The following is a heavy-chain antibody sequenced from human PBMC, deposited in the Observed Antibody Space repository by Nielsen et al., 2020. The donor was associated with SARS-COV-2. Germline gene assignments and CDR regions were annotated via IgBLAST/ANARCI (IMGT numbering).Heavy chain of an antibody. V-gene: IGHV5-51*01. D-gene: IGHD3-16*02. CDR1: GYSFTSYW. CDR2: IYPGDSDT. J-gene: IGHJ4*02. Sequence: GESLKISCKGSGYSFTSYWIGWVRQMPGKGLEWMGIIYPGDSDTRYSPSFQGQVTISADKSIRTAYLQWSSLKASDTAIYYCAREIGVLSENAWGSYRYDLPYYFDYWGQGTLVTVSS. CDR3: AREIGVLSENAWGSYRYDLPYYFDY.